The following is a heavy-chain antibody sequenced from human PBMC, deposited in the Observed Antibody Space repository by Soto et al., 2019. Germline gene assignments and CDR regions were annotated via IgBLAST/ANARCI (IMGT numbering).Heavy chain of an antibody. CDR2: ISSSSSYI. CDR1: GFTFSSYS. Sequence: GGSLRLSCAASGFTFSSYSMNWVRQAPGKGLEWVSSISSSSSYIYYADSVKGRFTISRDNAKNSLYLQMNSLRAEDTAVYYCARNRLVYAFDIWGQGTMVTVSS. D-gene: IGHD3-16*01. CDR3: ARNRLVYAFDI. J-gene: IGHJ3*02. V-gene: IGHV3-21*01.